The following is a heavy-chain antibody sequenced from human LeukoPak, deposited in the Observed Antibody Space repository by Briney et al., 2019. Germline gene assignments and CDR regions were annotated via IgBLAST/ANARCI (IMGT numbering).Heavy chain of an antibody. CDR3: AELGITTIGGV. V-gene: IGHV3-7*01. D-gene: IGHD3-10*02. Sequence: GGSLRLSCAASGFNFSTYWMTWVRQVPGKGLEGVANIKEDGSEIYYVDAVKGRFTISRDNAKNSLYLQMNSLRAEDTAVYYCAELGITTIGGVWGKGTTVTISS. CDR2: IKEDGSEI. J-gene: IGHJ6*04. CDR1: GFNFSTYW.